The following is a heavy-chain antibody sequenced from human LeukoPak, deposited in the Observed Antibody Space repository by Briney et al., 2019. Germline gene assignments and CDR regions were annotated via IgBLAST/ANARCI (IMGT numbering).Heavy chain of an antibody. CDR2: IYYSGSP. CDR3: ATWRTAKTGFDY. V-gene: IGHV4-39*01. CDR1: GGSISNNNYY. J-gene: IGHJ4*02. Sequence: TSETLSLTCTVSGGSISNNNYYWAWIRQPPGKGLECIGSIYYSGSPYYNPSLKSRVTISVDTSKNQFSLRLSSVTAADTAVYYCATWRTAKTGFDYWGQGTLVTVSS. D-gene: IGHD1-1*01.